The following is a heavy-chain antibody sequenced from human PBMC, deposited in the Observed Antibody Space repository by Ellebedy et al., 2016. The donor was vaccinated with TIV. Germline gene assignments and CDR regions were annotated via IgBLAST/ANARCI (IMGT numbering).Heavy chain of an antibody. CDR3: ARLQGSSSYFFGMDV. CDR2: IYPGDSDT. CDR1: GYTFSTYW. J-gene: IGHJ6*02. Sequence: GESLKISCEGSGYTFSTYWIGWVRQMPGRGLEWMGIIYPGDSDTRYSPSFQGQVTISADKSIRTAYLQWSSLKASDNAMYYCARLQGSSSYFFGMDVWGQGTTVTVSS. V-gene: IGHV5-51*01. D-gene: IGHD6-6*01.